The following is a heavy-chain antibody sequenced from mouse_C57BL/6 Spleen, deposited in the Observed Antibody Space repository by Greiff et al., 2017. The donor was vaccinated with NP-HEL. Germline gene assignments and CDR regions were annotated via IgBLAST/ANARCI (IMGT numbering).Heavy chain of an antibody. V-gene: IGHV2-2*01. D-gene: IGHD1-1*01. CDR1: GFSLTSYG. CDR2: IWSGGST. J-gene: IGHJ3*01. CDR3: ARNRGTTVESWFAY. Sequence: VQGVESGPGLVQPSQSLSITCTVSGFSLTSYGVHWVRQSPGKGLEWLGVIWSGGSTDYNAAFISRLSISKDNSKSQVFFKMNSLQADDTAIYYCARNRGTTVESWFAYWGQGTLVTVSA.